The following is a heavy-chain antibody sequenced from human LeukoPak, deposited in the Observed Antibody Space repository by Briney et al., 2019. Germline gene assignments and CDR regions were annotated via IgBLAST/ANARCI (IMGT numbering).Heavy chain of an antibody. CDR3: ARDPGTGGQFYFDY. V-gene: IGHV4-39*02. CDR2: INYSGST. Sequence: SETLSLTCTVSGGSVSSTTYYWSWIRQPPGKGLKWIASINYSGSTYYNPSLKSRVTISVDTSKNQFSLKLSSVTAADTAVYYCARDPGTGGQFYFDYWGQGTRVTVSS. D-gene: IGHD6-13*01. J-gene: IGHJ4*02. CDR1: GGSVSSTTYY.